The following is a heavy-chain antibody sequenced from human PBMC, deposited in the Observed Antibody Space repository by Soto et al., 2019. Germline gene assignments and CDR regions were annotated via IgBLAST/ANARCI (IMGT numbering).Heavy chain of an antibody. Sequence: SETLSLTCTVSGGSISSYYWSWIRQPPGKGLEWIGYIYYSGSTNYSPSPKSRVTISVDTSRNQFSLKLSSVTAADTAVYYCARGVTYNWNYGVFSGYFDYWGQGTLVTVSS. V-gene: IGHV4-59*01. CDR2: IYYSGST. D-gene: IGHD1-7*01. J-gene: IGHJ4*02. CDR3: ARGVTYNWNYGVFSGYFDY. CDR1: GGSISSYY.